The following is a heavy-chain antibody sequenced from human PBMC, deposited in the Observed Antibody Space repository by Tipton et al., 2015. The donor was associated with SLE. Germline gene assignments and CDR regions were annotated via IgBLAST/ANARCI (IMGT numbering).Heavy chain of an antibody. V-gene: IGHV4-38-2*02. J-gene: IGHJ3*02. D-gene: IGHD3-16*01. CDR3: AKHDRGRDAFDI. CDR2: ISHRGNT. Sequence: TLSLTCTVSGASISSYSWGWIRQPPGKGLEWIGSISHRGNTYYNPSLKSRVSISVDTSQNQFSLNLNSVTAADTAVYYCAKHDRGRDAFDIWGQGTMVTVSS. CDR1: GASISSYS.